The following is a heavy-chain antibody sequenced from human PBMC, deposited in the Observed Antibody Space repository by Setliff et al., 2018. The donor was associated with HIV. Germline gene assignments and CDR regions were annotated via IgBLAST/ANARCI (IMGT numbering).Heavy chain of an antibody. J-gene: IGHJ1*01. CDR3: ASASGDYEPYQY. D-gene: IGHD4-17*01. V-gene: IGHV1-69*13. Sequence: SVKVSCKASGDTSNSYAIRWVRQAPGQGPEWMGGIIPIFGSPQYAPQFRGRATITADESSRTAYMELTSLKSEDLAVYYCASASGDYEPYQYWGQGTLVTVSS. CDR1: GDTSNSYA. CDR2: IIPIFGSP.